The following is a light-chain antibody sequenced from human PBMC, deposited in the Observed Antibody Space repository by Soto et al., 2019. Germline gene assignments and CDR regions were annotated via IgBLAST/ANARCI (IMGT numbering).Light chain of an antibody. J-gene: IGKJ1*01. CDR3: QQYSSYSRT. Sequence: DIPMTQSPSTLPASVGDRVTITCRASQNINSWLAWYQQKPGKAPKLLIYKASTLESGVPSRFSGSGSGTEFTLTISSLQPDDFATYYCQQYSSYSRTFGQGTKVEIK. CDR2: KAS. CDR1: QNINSW. V-gene: IGKV1-5*03.